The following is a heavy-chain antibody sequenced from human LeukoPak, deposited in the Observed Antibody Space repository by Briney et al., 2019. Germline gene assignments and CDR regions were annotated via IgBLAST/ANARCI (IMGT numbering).Heavy chain of an antibody. J-gene: IGHJ4*02. D-gene: IGHD6-19*01. Sequence: PGGSLRLSCEASGFTFSSYAMSWVRQAPGKGLEWVSAISGSGGSTYYADSVKGRFTISRDNSKNTLYLQMNGLRAEDTAVYYCAGIIAVAGTTDYWGQGTLVTVSS. V-gene: IGHV3-23*01. CDR2: ISGSGGST. CDR1: GFTFSSYA. CDR3: AGIIAVAGTTDY.